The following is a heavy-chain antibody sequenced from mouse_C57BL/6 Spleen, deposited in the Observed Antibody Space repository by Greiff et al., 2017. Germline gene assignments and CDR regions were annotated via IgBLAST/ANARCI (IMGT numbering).Heavy chain of an antibody. CDR3: ARFYDGYY. J-gene: IGHJ3*01. CDR1: GYTFTSYW. CDR2: IDPSDSYT. D-gene: IGHD2-3*01. Sequence: QVQLQQPGAELVKPGASVKLSCKASGYTFTSYWMQWVKQRPGPGLEWIGEIDPSDSYTNYNQKFKGKATLTVDTASSTAYMQLSSLTSEDSAVYYCARFYDGYYWGQGTLVTVSA. V-gene: IGHV1-50*01.